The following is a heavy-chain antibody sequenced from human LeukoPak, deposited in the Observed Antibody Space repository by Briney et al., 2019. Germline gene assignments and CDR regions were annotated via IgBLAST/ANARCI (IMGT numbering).Heavy chain of an antibody. Sequence: GGSLRLSCAASGFTFSSYAMDWVRQAPGKGPEWVSGISGSGGSTYYADSVKGRFTISRDSSKNTLFLQMNSLRAEDTAVYYCAKVSHLTYYYYMDVWGKGTTVTVSS. CDR2: ISGSGGST. D-gene: IGHD4/OR15-4a*01. CDR1: GFTFSSYA. J-gene: IGHJ6*03. CDR3: AKVSHLTYYYYMDV. V-gene: IGHV3-23*01.